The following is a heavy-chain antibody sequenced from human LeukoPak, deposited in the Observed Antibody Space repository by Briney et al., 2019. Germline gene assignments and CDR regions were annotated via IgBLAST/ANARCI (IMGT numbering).Heavy chain of an antibody. V-gene: IGHV3-48*02. J-gene: IGHJ4*02. D-gene: IGHD2-2*01. Sequence: GGSLRLSCVASGLNFDDSAMHWVRQAPGKGLEWVSYISSSSSTIYYADSVKGRFTISRDNAKNSLYLQMNSLRDEDTAVYYCARAGVVPAPLWGQGTLVTVSS. CDR2: ISSSSSTI. CDR1: GLNFDDSA. CDR3: ARAGVVPAPL.